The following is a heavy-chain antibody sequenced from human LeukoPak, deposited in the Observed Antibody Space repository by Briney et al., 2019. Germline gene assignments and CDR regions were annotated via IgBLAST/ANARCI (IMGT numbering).Heavy chain of an antibody. V-gene: IGHV3-48*03. CDR3: ARDQVGSDNGFDS. D-gene: IGHD1-1*01. CDR2: ITDSGTTI. CDR1: GFTFSSYE. J-gene: IGHJ4*02. Sequence: GGSLRLSCAASGFTFSSYEMNWVRQAPGKGLEWISYITDSGTTIYYADSVKGRLTISRDNAKNSLYLQMNSLRAEDTAIYYCARDQVGSDNGFDSWGQGTLVTVSS.